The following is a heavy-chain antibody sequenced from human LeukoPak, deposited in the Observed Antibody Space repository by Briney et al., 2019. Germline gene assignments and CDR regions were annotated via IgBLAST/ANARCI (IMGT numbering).Heavy chain of an antibody. V-gene: IGHV3-21*01. CDR2: IGSSGSYM. Sequence: GGSLRLSCATSGFTFSTYSMNWVRQAPGKGLEWVSSIGSSGSYMYYADSVKGRFTISRDNAKNSLYLQMNSLRAEDTAVYYCARDLRGFDPWGQGTLVTVSS. CDR3: ARDLRGFDP. J-gene: IGHJ5*02. CDR1: GFTFSTYS.